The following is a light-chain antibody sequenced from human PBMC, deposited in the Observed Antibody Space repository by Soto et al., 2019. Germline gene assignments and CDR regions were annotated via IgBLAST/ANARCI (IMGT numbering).Light chain of an antibody. CDR1: QSVSSN. CDR3: QQYNSWPQA. CDR2: GAS. J-gene: IGKJ1*01. V-gene: IGKV3-15*01. Sequence: EIVLTQSPATLSVSPGERATLSCRASQSVSSNLAWYHQKPGQTPSLLIYGASTRATGIPARFSGSGSGTEFTLTISSLQSEGFAVYYCQQYNSWPQAFGQGTKVEIK.